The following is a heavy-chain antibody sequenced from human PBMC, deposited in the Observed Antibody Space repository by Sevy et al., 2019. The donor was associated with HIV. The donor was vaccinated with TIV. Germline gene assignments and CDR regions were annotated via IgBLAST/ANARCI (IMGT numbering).Heavy chain of an antibody. V-gene: IGHV2-5*02. D-gene: IGHD3-22*01. CDR1: GFSLTTRGVG. J-gene: IGHJ4*02. CDR3: AHRGNYYDGGGYWGLVDY. CDR2: VYWDDDK. Sequence: SGPTLVNPTQALALTCTFSGFSLTTRGVGVGWIRQPPGKALEWLAVVYWDDDKRYSPSLKNRLIITRDTSKSQVVLTMTNMDPVDTATYYCAHRGNYYDGGGYWGLVDYWGQGTLVTVSS.